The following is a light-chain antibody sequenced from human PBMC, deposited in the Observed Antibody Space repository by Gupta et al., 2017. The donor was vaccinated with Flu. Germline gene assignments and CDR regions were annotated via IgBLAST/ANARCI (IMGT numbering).Light chain of an antibody. CDR2: EVS. CDR3: SSYTSSSTFYV. Sequence: SSVTPPASVSGSPGQSTTISCTGTSSDVGGYNYVSWYQQHPGKAPKLMIYEVSNRPSGVSNRFSGSKSGNTASLTISGLQAEDEAEYYCSSYTSSSTFYVFGTGTKVTVL. CDR1: SSDVGGYNY. V-gene: IGLV2-14*01. J-gene: IGLJ1*01.